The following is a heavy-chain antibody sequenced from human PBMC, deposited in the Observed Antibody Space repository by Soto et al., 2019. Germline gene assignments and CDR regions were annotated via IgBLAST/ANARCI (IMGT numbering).Heavy chain of an antibody. Sequence: QVQLVQSGAEVKKPGASVKVSCKASGYSFTGYYMHWVRQAPGQGLEWMGWITPDSGGTNYAQKFQGRGTRNRDTSISTAYMEVNRLTSDDTAVYYCARYRGVPAVTITSPCYWGQGTLVTVSS. CDR2: ITPDSGGT. J-gene: IGHJ4*02. CDR1: GYSFTGYY. D-gene: IGHD2-2*01. CDR3: ARYRGVPAVTITSPCY. V-gene: IGHV1-2*02.